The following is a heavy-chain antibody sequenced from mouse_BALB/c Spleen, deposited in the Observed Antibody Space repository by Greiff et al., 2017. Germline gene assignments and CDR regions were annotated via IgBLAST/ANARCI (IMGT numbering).Heavy chain of an antibody. J-gene: IGHJ4*01. Sequence: QVQLKESGPDLVAPSQSLSITCTVSGFSLTSYGVHWVRQPPGKGLEWLVVIWSDGSTTYNSALKSRLSISKDNSKSQVFLKMNSLQTDDTAMYYCARQRRWGSSYAMDYWGQGTSVTVSS. CDR2: IWSDGST. D-gene: IGHD1-1*01. CDR3: ARQRRWGSSYAMDY. V-gene: IGHV2-6-2*01. CDR1: GFSLTSYG.